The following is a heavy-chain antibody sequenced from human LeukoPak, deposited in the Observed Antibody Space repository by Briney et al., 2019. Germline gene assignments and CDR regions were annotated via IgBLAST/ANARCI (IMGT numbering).Heavy chain of an antibody. CDR1: GFTYSSYE. Sequence: SGGSVRLSCAASGFTYSSYEMIWAREAPGKGLECVSYISSSGSNIYYADFVKGRFTISRDNAKVSLYLQMNSLRAEDTAVYYGARGRDYWGQGTLVTVSS. CDR3: ARGRDY. J-gene: IGHJ4*02. V-gene: IGHV3-48*03. CDR2: ISSSGSNI.